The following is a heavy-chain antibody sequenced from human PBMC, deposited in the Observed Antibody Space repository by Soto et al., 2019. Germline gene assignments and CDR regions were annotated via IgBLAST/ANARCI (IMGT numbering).Heavy chain of an antibody. D-gene: IGHD2-15*01. CDR1: GFTFSSYA. CDR3: AKGGEGYCSGTSCLYHMDA. J-gene: IGHJ6*03. Sequence: HPGGSLRLSCAASGFTFSSYAMSWVRQAPGKGLEWVSTISDSGSTYYAGSVKGRFTISRDISKNTLYVQMSSLRAEDTAVYYCAKGGEGYCSGTSCLYHMDAWGKGTTVTVSS. V-gene: IGHV3-23*01. CDR2: ISDSGST.